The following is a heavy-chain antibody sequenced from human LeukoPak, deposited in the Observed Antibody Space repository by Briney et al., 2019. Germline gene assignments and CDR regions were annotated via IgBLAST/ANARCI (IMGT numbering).Heavy chain of an antibody. J-gene: IGHJ4*02. CDR2: INWNSDSI. CDR1: GFTFSDYA. D-gene: IGHD5-12*01. CDR3: AINGGGDSGYGNFDY. V-gene: IGHV3-9*01. Sequence: GGSLRLSCAVSGFTFSDYAMSWVRQAPGKGLEWVSGINWNSDSIGYADSVKGRFTTSRDNAKNSLYLQMNSLRAEDTAFYYCAINGGGDSGYGNFDYWGQGTLVTVSS.